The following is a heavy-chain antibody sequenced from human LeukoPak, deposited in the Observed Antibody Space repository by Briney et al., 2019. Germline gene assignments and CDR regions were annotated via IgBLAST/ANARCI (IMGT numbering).Heavy chain of an antibody. V-gene: IGHV3-9*01. Sequence: PGGSLRLSCAASGFTFDDYAMHWVRQAPGKGLEGVSGISWNSGSIGYAVSVKGRFNISRDNDKNSLYLQMNSLRAEDTALYYCAKDSDSSSWYGLWDYWGQGTLVTVPS. CDR3: AKDSDSSSWYGLWDY. CDR1: GFTFDDYA. D-gene: IGHD6-13*01. CDR2: ISWNSGSI. J-gene: IGHJ4*02.